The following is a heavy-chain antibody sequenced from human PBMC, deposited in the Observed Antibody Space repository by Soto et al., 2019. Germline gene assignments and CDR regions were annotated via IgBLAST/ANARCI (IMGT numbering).Heavy chain of an antibody. J-gene: IGHJ4*02. CDR1: GFSFSTYA. V-gene: IGHV3-23*01. Sequence: QPGGYLRLSCAASGFSFSTYAMSCVRQAPGKGLEWISSISGTGGNTHYADSVKGRFTISRDNSKNTLYLQMNSLRVEDTAVYLCAEGVVGFHNCGDPELGYRGPGTLGTVSA. D-gene: IGHD1-20*01. CDR2: ISGTGGNT. CDR3: AEGVVGFHNCGDPELGY.